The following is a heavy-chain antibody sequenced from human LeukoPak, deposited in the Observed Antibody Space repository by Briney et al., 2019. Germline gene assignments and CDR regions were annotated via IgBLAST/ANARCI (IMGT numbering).Heavy chain of an antibody. V-gene: IGHV4-59*12. D-gene: IGHD1-26*01. J-gene: IGHJ4*02. CDR3: ARREVGAVDY. Sequence: SETLSLTCTVSGDSISSYYWSWIRQPPGKGLEWIGYIYYSGSTNYNPSLKSRVTISVDTSKNQFSLKLSSVTAADTAVYYCARREVGAVDYWGQGTLVTVSS. CDR1: GDSISSYY. CDR2: IYYSGST.